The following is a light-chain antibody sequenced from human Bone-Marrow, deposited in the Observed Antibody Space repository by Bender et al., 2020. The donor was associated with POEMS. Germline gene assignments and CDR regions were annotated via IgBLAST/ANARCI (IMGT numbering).Light chain of an antibody. Sequence: QSALTQPASVSGSPGQSITISCTGTSSDVGSDNLVSWYQQHPGKAPKLMIYDGTKRPSGVSSRFSGSESGNTASLTISGLQPEDEADYYCCSYAGSSTSPFGGGTKLTVL. V-gene: IGLV2-23*01. J-gene: IGLJ2*01. CDR1: SSDVGSDNL. CDR3: CSYAGSSTSP. CDR2: DGT.